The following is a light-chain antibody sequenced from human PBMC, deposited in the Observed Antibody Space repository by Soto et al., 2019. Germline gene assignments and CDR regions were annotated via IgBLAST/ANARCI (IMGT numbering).Light chain of an antibody. J-gene: IGLJ1*01. CDR2: DVS. CDR1: RSDVGGYNS. V-gene: IGLV2-14*03. CDR3: SSYSTGGSYV. Sequence: QSSLTQPASVSGSSWQSIPISCTGTRSDVGGYNSASWYQQHPGKAPKLLIYDVSNRLSGVSYRFSGSKSGNTASLSISGLQAEDEADYYCSSYSTGGSYVFGTGTKVTVL.